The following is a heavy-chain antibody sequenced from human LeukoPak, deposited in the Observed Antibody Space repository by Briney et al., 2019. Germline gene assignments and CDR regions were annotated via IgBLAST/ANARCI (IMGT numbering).Heavy chain of an antibody. J-gene: IGHJ6*02. Sequence: PGGSLRLSCAASGFTFSSYGMHWVRQAPGKGLEWVAVISYDGSNKYYADSVKGRFTISRDNSKNTLYLQMNSLRAEDTAVYYCAKSRTVTSRPYYYYGMDVWGQGTTVTVSS. CDR1: GFTFSSYG. CDR2: ISYDGSNK. CDR3: AKSRTVTSRPYYYYGMDV. D-gene: IGHD1-1*01. V-gene: IGHV3-30*18.